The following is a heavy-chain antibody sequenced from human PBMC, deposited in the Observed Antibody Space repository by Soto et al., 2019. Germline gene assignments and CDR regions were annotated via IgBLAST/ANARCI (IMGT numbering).Heavy chain of an antibody. J-gene: IGHJ4*02. CDR1: GFTFSDYY. CDR2: ISSSGSTI. D-gene: IGHD3-22*01. CDR3: ARSRSYYYDSSGYYPGGDFDY. V-gene: IGHV3-11*01. Sequence: GGSLRLSCAASGFTFSDYYMRWTRQAPGKGLAGVSYISSSGSTIYYADSVKGRFTISRDNAKNSLYLQMNSLRAEDTAVYYCARSRSYYYDSSGYYPGGDFDYCGQGTLVTVSS.